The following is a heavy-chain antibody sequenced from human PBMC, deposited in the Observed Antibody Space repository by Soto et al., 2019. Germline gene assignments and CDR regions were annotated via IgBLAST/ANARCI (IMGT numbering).Heavy chain of an antibody. CDR1: GDSMTKYY. CDR2: IYTSGST. J-gene: IGHJ4*02. CDR3: ARTVGAAYYFDF. V-gene: IGHV4-4*07. D-gene: IGHD1-26*01. Sequence: QVQLQESGPGLVKPSETLSLTCTVSGDSMTKYYWSWIRQPAGKGLQWIGRIYTSGSTNYNPSLKSRVTMSMDTSNNHCSLKLKSVTAADTAVYYCARTVGAAYYFDFWGQGALVTVSS.